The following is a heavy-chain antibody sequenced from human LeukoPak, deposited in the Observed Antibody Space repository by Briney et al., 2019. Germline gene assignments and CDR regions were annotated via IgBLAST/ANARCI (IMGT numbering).Heavy chain of an antibody. CDR3: ARDKVQYYGSGSLTRSYYYYGMDV. CDR2: IYSGGDT. D-gene: IGHD3-10*01. V-gene: IGHV3-66*01. CDR1: GFTVSSNY. J-gene: IGHJ6*02. Sequence: GGSLRLSCAASGFTVSSNYMNWVRQAPGKGLEWVSVIYSGGDTYYADSVKGRFTISRGNSKNTLYLQMNILRAEDTAVYYCARDKVQYYGSGSLTRSYYYYGMDVWGQGTTVTVSS.